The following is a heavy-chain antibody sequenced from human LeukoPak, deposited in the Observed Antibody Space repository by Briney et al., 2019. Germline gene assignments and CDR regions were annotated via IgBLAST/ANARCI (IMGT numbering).Heavy chain of an antibody. D-gene: IGHD3-22*01. CDR1: GFTFSSYG. Sequence: GGSLRLSCAASGFTFSSYGMHWVRQAPGKGLEWVAVIWYDGSNKHYADSVKGRFTISRDNSKNTLYLQMNSLRAEDTAVYYCARDTYYYDSSGYCCYFGYWGQGTLVTVSS. CDR3: ARDTYYYDSSGYCCYFGY. J-gene: IGHJ4*02. CDR2: IWYDGSNK. V-gene: IGHV3-33*01.